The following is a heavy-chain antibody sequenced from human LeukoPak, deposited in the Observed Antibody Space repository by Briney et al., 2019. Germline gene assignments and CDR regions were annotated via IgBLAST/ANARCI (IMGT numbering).Heavy chain of an antibody. D-gene: IGHD2-2*01. J-gene: IGHJ4*02. Sequence: GGSLRLSCTASGFTFGDYAMSWVRQAPGKGLEWVGFIRSKAYGGTTEYAASVKGRFTISRDDSKSIAHLQMNSLKTEDTAVYYCTRDFIDIVVVPAASLYDYWGQGTLVTVSS. CDR2: IRSKAYGGTT. V-gene: IGHV3-49*04. CDR3: TRDFIDIVVVPAASLYDY. CDR1: GFTFGDYA.